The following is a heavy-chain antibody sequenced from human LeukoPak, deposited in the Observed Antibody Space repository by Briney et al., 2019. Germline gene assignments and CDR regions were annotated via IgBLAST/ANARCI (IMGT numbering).Heavy chain of an antibody. V-gene: IGHV3-23*01. D-gene: IGHD1-14*01. J-gene: IGHJ4*02. Sequence: GGSLRLSCAASGFTFSSYGMSWVRQAPGKGLEWVSAISGSGGSTYYADSVKGRFSISRDNSEDTLYLQMNSLRAEDTAVYYCAKATGYLLWGQGTLVTVSS. CDR3: AKATGYLL. CDR2: ISGSGGST. CDR1: GFTFSSYG.